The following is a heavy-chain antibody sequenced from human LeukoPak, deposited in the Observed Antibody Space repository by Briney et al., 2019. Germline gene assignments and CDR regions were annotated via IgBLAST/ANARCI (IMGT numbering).Heavy chain of an antibody. D-gene: IGHD5-12*01. V-gene: IGHV4-31*03. J-gene: IGHJ4*02. CDR1: GGSISSGGYY. CDR2: IYYSGST. Sequence: SQTLSLTCTVSGGSISSGGYYWSWIRQHPGKGLEWIGYIYYSGSTYYNPPLKSRVTISVDTSKNQFSLKLSSVTAADTAVYYCAREVLGYDPNFDYWGQGTLVTVSS. CDR3: AREVLGYDPNFDY.